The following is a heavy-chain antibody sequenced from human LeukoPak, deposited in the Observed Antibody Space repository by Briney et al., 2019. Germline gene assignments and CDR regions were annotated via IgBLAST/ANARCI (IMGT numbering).Heavy chain of an antibody. V-gene: IGHV3-23*01. Sequence: GGSLRLSCAASGFTFSSYSMNWVRQAPGKGLEWVSSIGGSGGSTYYVDSVKGRFTISRDNSKNTLYLQMNSLRAEDTAVYYCAKVETAAAATLRGFDYWGQGTLVTVSS. CDR3: AKVETAAAATLRGFDY. D-gene: IGHD2-15*01. CDR1: GFTFSSYS. CDR2: IGGSGGST. J-gene: IGHJ4*02.